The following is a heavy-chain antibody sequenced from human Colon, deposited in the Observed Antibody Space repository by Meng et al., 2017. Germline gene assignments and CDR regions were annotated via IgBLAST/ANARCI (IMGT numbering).Heavy chain of an antibody. V-gene: IGHV6-1*01. CDR3: ARGSWRFDY. CDR1: GDSVSSNSAR. Sequence: SQTLSLTCAISGDSVSSNSARWNWIRQSPSRGLEWLGRTYYRSTWYNEYAESLKGRINIISDTSKNQFSLQVNSVTPEDTGLYYCARGSWRFDYWGQGILVTVSS. D-gene: IGHD3-10*01. J-gene: IGHJ4*02. CDR2: TYYRSTWYN.